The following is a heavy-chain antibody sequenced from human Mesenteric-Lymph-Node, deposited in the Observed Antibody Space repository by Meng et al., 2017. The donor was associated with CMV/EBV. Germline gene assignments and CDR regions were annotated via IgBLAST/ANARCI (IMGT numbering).Heavy chain of an antibody. CDR1: GRSFSGYY. CDR2: INHSGNT. V-gene: IGHV4-34*01. CDR3: ARRGDSHEG. D-gene: IGHD2-21*02. J-gene: IGHJ4*02. Sequence: SETLSLTCAVYGRSFSGYYWSWIRQPPGKGLEWIGEINHSGNTNYNPSLKRRVTISVDWSKNQFSLKLTSVTAADTAIYYCARRGDSHEGWGQGLLVTVSS.